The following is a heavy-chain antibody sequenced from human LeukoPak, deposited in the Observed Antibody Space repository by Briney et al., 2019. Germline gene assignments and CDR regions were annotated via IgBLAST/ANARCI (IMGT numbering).Heavy chain of an antibody. D-gene: IGHD5-12*01. V-gene: IGHV4-59*01. CDR2: IYYSGST. CDR1: GGSFSDYY. Sequence: PSETLSLTCAVYGGSFSDYYWSWIRQPPGKGLEWIGYIYYSGSTNYNPSLKSRVTISVDTSKNQFSLKLSSVTAADTAVYYCARGFSGYDFRLLYWGQGTLVTVSS. J-gene: IGHJ4*02. CDR3: ARGFSGYDFRLLY.